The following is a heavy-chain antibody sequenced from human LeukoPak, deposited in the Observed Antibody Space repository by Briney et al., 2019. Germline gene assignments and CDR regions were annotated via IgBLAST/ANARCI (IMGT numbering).Heavy chain of an antibody. CDR3: ARDPSEAFDI. CDR2: IRYDGSNK. CDR1: GFTFSSYG. J-gene: IGHJ3*02. V-gene: IGHV3-30*02. Sequence: GGSLRLSCAASGFTFSSYGMHWVRQAPGKGLEWVAFIRYDGSNKYYADSVKGRFTISRDNAKNSLYLQMNSLRAEDTAVYYCARDPSEAFDIWGQGTKVTVSS.